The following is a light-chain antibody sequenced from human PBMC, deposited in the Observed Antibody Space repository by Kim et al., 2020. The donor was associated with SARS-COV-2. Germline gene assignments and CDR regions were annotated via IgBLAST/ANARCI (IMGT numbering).Light chain of an antibody. V-gene: IGLV1-36*01. Sequence: RQGVTISCSGSRSNIGNNAVNWYQQVPGKAPKLLIYYDDLLPSGVSDRFSGSKSGTSASLAISGLQSDDEADYYCAAWDDSLNGVVFGGGTQLTVL. CDR2: YDD. CDR3: AAWDDSLNGVV. J-gene: IGLJ2*01. CDR1: RSNIGNNA.